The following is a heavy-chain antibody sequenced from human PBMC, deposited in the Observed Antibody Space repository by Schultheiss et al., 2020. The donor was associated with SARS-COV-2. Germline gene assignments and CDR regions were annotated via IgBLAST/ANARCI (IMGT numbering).Heavy chain of an antibody. V-gene: IGHV3-23*01. CDR2: ISGSGGST. Sequence: GGSLRLSCAASGFTFSSYGMHWVRQAPGKGLEWVSAISGSGGSTYYADSVKGRFTISRDNSKNTLYLQMNSLRAEDTAVYYCAVEYSSSSFDYWGQGTLVTVSS. CDR3: AVEYSSSSFDY. J-gene: IGHJ4*02. D-gene: IGHD6-6*01. CDR1: GFTFSSYG.